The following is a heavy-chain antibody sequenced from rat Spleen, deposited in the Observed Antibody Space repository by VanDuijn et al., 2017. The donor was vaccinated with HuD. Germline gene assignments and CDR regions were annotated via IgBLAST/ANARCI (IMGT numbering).Heavy chain of an antibody. CDR1: GFTFSDYY. CDR2: ISYDGSST. D-gene: IGHD4-3*01. Sequence: EVQLVESDGGLVQPGRSLKLSCAASGFTFSDYYMAWVRQAPTKGLEWVATISYDGSSTYYRDSVKGRFTISRDNAKSTLYLQMDSLRSEDTATYYCARGAGSSGYYFDYWGQGVMVTVSS. CDR3: ARGAGSSGYYFDY. V-gene: IGHV5-29*01. J-gene: IGHJ2*01.